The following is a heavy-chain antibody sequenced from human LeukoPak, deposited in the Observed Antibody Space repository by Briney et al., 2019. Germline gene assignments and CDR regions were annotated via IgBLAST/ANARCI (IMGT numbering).Heavy chain of an antibody. CDR3: ARADYYDSSGYYN. CDR2: ISAYNGNT. Sequence: SVXXSXKASXXTFXSXAIHWVRQAPGQRLEWMGWISAYNGNTNYAQKLQGRVTMTTDTSTSTAYMELRSLRSDDTAVYYCARADYYDSSGYYNWGQGTLVTVSS. J-gene: IGHJ4*02. V-gene: IGHV1-18*01. CDR1: XXTFXSXA. D-gene: IGHD3-22*01.